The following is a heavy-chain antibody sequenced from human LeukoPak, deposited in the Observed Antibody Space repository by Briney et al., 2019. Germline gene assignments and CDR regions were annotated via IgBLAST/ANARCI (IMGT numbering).Heavy chain of an antibody. V-gene: IGHV4-31*03. Sequence: PSETLSLTCTVPGGSISSNNYYWSWIRQHPGKGLEWIGHIYYSGSTYYNPSLKSRLAISVDSSKNQLSLKLSSVTAADTAVYYCARGKLRSNCFDPWGQGTLVTVSS. CDR3: ARGKLRSNCFDP. J-gene: IGHJ5*02. CDR1: GGSISSNNYY. CDR2: IYYSGST. D-gene: IGHD2-21*01.